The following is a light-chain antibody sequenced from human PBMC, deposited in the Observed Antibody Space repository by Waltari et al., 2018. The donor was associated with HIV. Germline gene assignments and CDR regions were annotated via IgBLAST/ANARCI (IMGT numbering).Light chain of an antibody. J-gene: IGLJ3*02. Sequence: QSALTQPASLSGSPGQSVTITCSGLPSDIAPNIHVPWYQQPPGKVPTLVIFGVTNRASEISDRFSGSRSGDTASLIISGLQSEDEAHYYCSSYSTSGFLLFGGGTKLTVL. V-gene: IGLV2-14*01. CDR3: SSYSTSGFLL. CDR2: GVT. CDR1: PSDIAPNIH.